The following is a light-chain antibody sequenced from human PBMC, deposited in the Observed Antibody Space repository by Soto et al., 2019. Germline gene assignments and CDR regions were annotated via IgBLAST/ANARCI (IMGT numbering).Light chain of an antibody. CDR1: QYINTR. V-gene: IGKV3-11*01. Sequence: EIVLTHSPATLSSFPCDIVTLSCRASQYINTRLAWYQHRPGQAPRLLIYQTSIRAAGIPARLSASGSGTDFTLTISDVQPEDFALYYCHQRQSWPRTFGQGTKVDNK. CDR3: HQRQSWPRT. J-gene: IGKJ1*01. CDR2: QTS.